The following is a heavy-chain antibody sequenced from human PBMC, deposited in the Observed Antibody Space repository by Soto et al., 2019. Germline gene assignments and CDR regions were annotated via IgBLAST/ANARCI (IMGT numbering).Heavy chain of an antibody. CDR1: GVTLSNVW. Sequence: GGSLRLSCAASGVTLSNVWVSWVRQSPVKGLEWLGRIKSKTDGGTADYAEPVKGRITVSRDDSQNTLYLLMISLRVEDTGVYYCVTGGHYFGDWGQGTLVTVSS. J-gene: IGHJ4*02. V-gene: IGHV3-15*01. CDR2: IKSKTDGGTA. CDR3: VTGGHYFGD.